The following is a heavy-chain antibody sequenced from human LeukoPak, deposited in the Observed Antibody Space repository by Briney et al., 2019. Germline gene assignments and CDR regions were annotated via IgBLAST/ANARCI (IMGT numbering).Heavy chain of an antibody. CDR3: ARGDFDY. CDR1: GFTFSSYS. Sequence: GGSLRLSCAASGFTFSSYSMNWVRQAPGKGLEWVSYIGSSSTIYYADSVKGRFTISRDSSKNTVFLQMNSLRAEDTAVYYCARGDFDYWGQGTLVTVSS. J-gene: IGHJ4*02. CDR2: IGSSSTI. V-gene: IGHV3-48*01.